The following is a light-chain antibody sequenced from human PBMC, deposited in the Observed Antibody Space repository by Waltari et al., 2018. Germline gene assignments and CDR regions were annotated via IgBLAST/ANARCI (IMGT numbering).Light chain of an antibody. J-gene: IGKJ1*01. Sequence: IVSTPSPGTLSSSPGARATLSCRASQSVGKFLAWYQKKPGQAPRLLIYDASSRATGIPDRFSGSGFGTDFSLTISRLEPEDFAVYYCQHYVRLPVSFGQGTKVGIK. CDR2: DAS. CDR3: QHYVRLPVS. V-gene: IGKV3-20*01. CDR1: QSVGKF.